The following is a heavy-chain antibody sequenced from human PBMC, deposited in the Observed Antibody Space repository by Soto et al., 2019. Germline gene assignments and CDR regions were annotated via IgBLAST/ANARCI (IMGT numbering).Heavy chain of an antibody. J-gene: IGHJ4*02. V-gene: IGHV3-15*07. CDR2: IKSKPDGGTT. CDR1: GFTFSNAW. D-gene: IGHD3-22*01. CDR3: TPHEAGGYYRWDFDY. Sequence: EVQLVESGGGLVKPGGSLRLSCAASGFTFSNAWMNWVRQAPGKGLEWVGRIKSKPDGGTTDYAAPVKGRFTISRDDSKNTLYLQMNGLKPEDTAVYYCTPHEAGGYYRWDFDYWGQGSLVTVAS.